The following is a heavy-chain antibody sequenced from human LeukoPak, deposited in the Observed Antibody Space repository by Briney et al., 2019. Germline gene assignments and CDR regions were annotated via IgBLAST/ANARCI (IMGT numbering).Heavy chain of an antibody. Sequence: PGGSLRLSCAASGFTFSSYSMNWVRQAPGKGLEWASSISSSSSYIYYADSVKGRFTISRDNAKNSLYLQMNSLRAEDTAVYYCARVRGSGWSGFDYWGQGTLVTVSS. CDR2: ISSSSSYI. CDR3: ARVRGSGWSGFDY. D-gene: IGHD6-19*01. V-gene: IGHV3-21*01. CDR1: GFTFSSYS. J-gene: IGHJ4*02.